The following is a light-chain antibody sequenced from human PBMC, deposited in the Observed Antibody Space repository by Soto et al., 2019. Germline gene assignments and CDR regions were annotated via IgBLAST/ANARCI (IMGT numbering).Light chain of an antibody. J-gene: IGKJ3*01. Sequence: DILLTQSPSTLSASLGGRVTLTCRTSQTINNWLAWYQQKPGKAPKLLIHKTSILESGVPSRFSGNGSGTEFTLTISSLQPDDVATYYCQQYKTTFGAGTKVDIE. CDR3: QQYKTT. CDR1: QTINNW. CDR2: KTS. V-gene: IGKV1-5*03.